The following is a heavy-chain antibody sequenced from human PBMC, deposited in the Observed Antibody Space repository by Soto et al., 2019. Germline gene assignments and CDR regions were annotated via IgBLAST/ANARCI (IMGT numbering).Heavy chain of an antibody. J-gene: IGHJ6*02. D-gene: IGHD1-26*01. V-gene: IGHV4-34*01. CDR3: ARELYGLYYYYGMDV. Sequence: SETLSLTCAVYGGSFSGYYWSWIRQPPGKGLEWIGEINHSGSTNYNPSLKSRVTISVDTSKNQFSLKLSSVTAAGTAVYYCARELYGLYYYYGMDVWGQGTTVTVSS. CDR2: INHSGST. CDR1: GGSFSGYY.